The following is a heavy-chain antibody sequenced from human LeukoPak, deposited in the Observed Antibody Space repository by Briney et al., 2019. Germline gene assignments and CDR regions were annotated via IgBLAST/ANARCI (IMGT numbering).Heavy chain of an antibody. CDR1: GFTFSSYA. D-gene: IGHD3-22*01. Sequence: GGSLRLSCAASGFTFSSYAMSWVRQAPGKGLEWVSAISGSGGSTYYADSVKGRFTISRDNSKNTLYLQMNSLRAEVTAVYYCATGGYYYDSSGYYPSTDAFDIWGQGTMVTVSS. V-gene: IGHV3-23*01. CDR3: ATGGYYYDSSGYYPSTDAFDI. J-gene: IGHJ3*02. CDR2: ISGSGGST.